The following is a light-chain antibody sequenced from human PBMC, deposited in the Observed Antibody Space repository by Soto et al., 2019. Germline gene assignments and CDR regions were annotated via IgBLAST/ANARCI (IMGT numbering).Light chain of an antibody. V-gene: IGLV2-14*01. CDR2: EVS. CDR1: SSDIGIYNY. CDR3: SSYTSTSTRVI. J-gene: IGLJ2*01. Sequence: QSALTQPASVSGSPGQSITISCTGTSSDIGIYNYVSWYQQPPGKAPKLIIYEVSNRPSGLSNRFSGSKSGNTASLTISGLQAEDEADYYCSSYTSTSTRVIFGGGTKATVL.